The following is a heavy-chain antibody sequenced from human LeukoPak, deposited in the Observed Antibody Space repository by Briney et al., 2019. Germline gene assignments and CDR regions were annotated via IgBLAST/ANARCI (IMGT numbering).Heavy chain of an antibody. V-gene: IGHV3-21*01. CDR2: IVRSSTDT. J-gene: IGHJ4*02. D-gene: IGHD2-21*01. Sequence: GGSLRLSCTASGFTFNTYTMNWVRQAPGKGPEWISSIVRSSTDTYYADSVRGRFTISRDNAKNSLYVQMSSLRVEDTAVYDCVVVESRELGGEGTLVSVSS. CDR1: GFTFNTYT. CDR3: VVVESREL.